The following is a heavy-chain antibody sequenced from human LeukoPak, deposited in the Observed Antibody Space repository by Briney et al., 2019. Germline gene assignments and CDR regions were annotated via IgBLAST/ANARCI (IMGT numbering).Heavy chain of an antibody. CDR2: TSSSGSKI. D-gene: IGHD2-15*01. Sequence: GGSLRLSCAASGFTFSNYEMNWVRQAPGKGLEWVSYTSSSGSKIYYADSVKGRFSISRDNAKNSLYLQMNSLRAEDTAVYYCARGPRDPTEFCSGGRCAPTYEVWGQGTLVTVSS. CDR3: ARGPRDPTEFCSGGRCAPTYEV. J-gene: IGHJ4*02. CDR1: GFTFSNYE. V-gene: IGHV3-48*03.